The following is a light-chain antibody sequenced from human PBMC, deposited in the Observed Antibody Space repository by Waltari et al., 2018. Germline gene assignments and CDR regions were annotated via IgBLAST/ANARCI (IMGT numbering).Light chain of an antibody. CDR2: SVN. CDR3: SSRDSSGDHVV. Sequence: SSELTQDPAVSVALGQTVTITCEGDSLRSHYATWYQQKPGQAPTSVMFSVNSRPAGVPDRFSGSRSGNTASLTITEAQAEDEGDYYCSSRDSSGDHVVFGGGTRLTVL. CDR1: SLRSHY. V-gene: IGLV3-19*01. J-gene: IGLJ2*01.